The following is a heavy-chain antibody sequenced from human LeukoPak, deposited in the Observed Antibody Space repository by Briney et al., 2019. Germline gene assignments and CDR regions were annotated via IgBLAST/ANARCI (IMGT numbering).Heavy chain of an antibody. D-gene: IGHD5-12*01. V-gene: IGHV3-64*01. CDR3: AREGVEWLRGSMDV. Sequence: PGGSLRLSCAASGFTFSSYAMHWVRQAPGKGLEYASAISSNGGRTYYANSVKGRFTISRDNSKNTLYLQMGSLRAEDMAVYYCAREGVEWLRGSMDVWGQGTTVTVSS. J-gene: IGHJ6*02. CDR1: GFTFSSYA. CDR2: ISSNGGRT.